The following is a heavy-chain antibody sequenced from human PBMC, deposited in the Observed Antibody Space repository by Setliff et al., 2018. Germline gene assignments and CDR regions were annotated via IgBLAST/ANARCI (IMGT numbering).Heavy chain of an antibody. V-gene: IGHV4-34*01. J-gene: IGHJ3*02. CDR1: GGSFSGYY. CDR3: ARHVGITMIVDPDAFDI. Sequence: SETLSLTCAVYGGSFSGYYWSWIRQPPGKGLEWIGEINHTGSTNYSPSLKSRVTISVDTSKNQFSLKLSSVTATDTAIYYCARHVGITMIVDPDAFDIWGQGTMVTVSS. D-gene: IGHD3-22*01. CDR2: INHTGST.